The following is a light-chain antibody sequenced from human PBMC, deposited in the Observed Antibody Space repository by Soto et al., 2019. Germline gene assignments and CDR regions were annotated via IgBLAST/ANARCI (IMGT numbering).Light chain of an antibody. CDR1: QSVSGRY. V-gene: IGKV3-20*01. J-gene: IGKJ1*01. CDR2: GAS. CDR3: QQYGISPRT. Sequence: EIVLTQSPGTLFLSPGERATLSCRASQSVSGRYLAWYQQKPGQAPRLLIYGASSRATGIPDRFSGSGSGTDFTLTISRLEPEDFAVYYCQQYGISPRTFGQGTKVDIK.